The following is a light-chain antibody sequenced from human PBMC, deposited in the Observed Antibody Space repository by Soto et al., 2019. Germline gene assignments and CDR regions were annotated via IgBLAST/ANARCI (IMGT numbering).Light chain of an antibody. V-gene: IGKV3-15*01. Sequence: EIVMTQSPATLSVSPGERATLSCRASQSVSSNLAWYQQKPGQAPRLLIYGASTRATGVPARFSGSASGTEVTLTISSLQSEDVAVYYCQHYNNWPPWTFGQGTKVEIK. CDR2: GAS. J-gene: IGKJ1*01. CDR1: QSVSSN. CDR3: QHYNNWPPWT.